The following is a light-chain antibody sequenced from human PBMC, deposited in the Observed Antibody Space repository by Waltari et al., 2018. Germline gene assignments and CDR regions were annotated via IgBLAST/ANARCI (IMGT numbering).Light chain of an antibody. J-gene: IGKJ4*01. V-gene: IGKV1-33*01. CDR2: DAS. Sequence: DIQMTQSPSSLSPSEGARVTIPAQPGKDIRNYLNWYEQKPGKAPKLLMYDASNLETGVPSRFSGSGSGTDFTFTISSLRPEDIATYYCQQYDNLPLTFGGGTKVEIK. CDR3: QQYDNLPLT. CDR1: KDIRNY.